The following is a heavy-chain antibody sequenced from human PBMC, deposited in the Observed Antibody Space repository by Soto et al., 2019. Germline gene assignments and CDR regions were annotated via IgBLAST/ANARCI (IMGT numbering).Heavy chain of an antibody. Sequence: SETLSLTCAVYGGSFSGYYWSWIRQPPGKGLEWTGEINHSGSTNYNPSLKSRVTISVDTSKNQFSLKLSSVTAADTAVYYCATLVSRTMVRGVIHDYWGQGTLVTVSS. CDR1: GGSFSGYY. J-gene: IGHJ4*02. V-gene: IGHV4-34*01. D-gene: IGHD3-10*01. CDR2: INHSGST. CDR3: ATLVSRTMVRGVIHDY.